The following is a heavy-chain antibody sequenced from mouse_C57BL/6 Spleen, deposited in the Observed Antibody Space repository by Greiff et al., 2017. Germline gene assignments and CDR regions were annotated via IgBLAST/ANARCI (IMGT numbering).Heavy chain of an antibody. J-gene: IGHJ2*01. V-gene: IGHV5-9*01. D-gene: IGHD1-1*02. CDR3: ERQLSRNYFDY. Sequence: EVQRVESGGGLVKPGGSLKLSCAASGFTFSSYTMSWVRQTPEKRLEWVATISGGGGNTYYPDSVKGRFTISRDNAKNTLYLQMSSLRSEDTALYYCERQLSRNYFDYWGQGTTLTVSS. CDR1: GFTFSSYT. CDR2: ISGGGGNT.